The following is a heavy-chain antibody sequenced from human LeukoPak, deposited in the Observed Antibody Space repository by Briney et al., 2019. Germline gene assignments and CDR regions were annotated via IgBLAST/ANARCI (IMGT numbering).Heavy chain of an antibody. V-gene: IGHV3-30-3*01. CDR1: GFTFSSYA. CDR3: AKDITYSNRYYFDY. Sequence: PGGSLRLSCAASGFTFSSYAMHWVRQAPGKGLEWVAVISYDGSNKYYADSVKGRFTISRDNAKNSLYLQMNSLRAEDTALYYCAKDITYSNRYYFDYWGQGTLVTVSS. CDR2: ISYDGSNK. D-gene: IGHD4-11*01. J-gene: IGHJ4*02.